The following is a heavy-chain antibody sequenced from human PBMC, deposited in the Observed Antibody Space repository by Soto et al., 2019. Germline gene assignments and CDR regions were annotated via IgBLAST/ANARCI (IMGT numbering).Heavy chain of an antibody. J-gene: IGHJ4*02. CDR2: ISAYNVNT. V-gene: IGHV1-18*01. Sequence: QVQLVQSGAEVKKPGASVKVSCKASGYTFTGYGITWVRQAPGQGLEWMGWISAYNVNTNYAQKLQGRVIMTTDTPPRPAYMELRTLKSTDTAVYYFARDAMVRGVPHPPDYWAQGTLVTVSS. CDR1: GYTFTGYG. D-gene: IGHD3-10*01. CDR3: ARDAMVRGVPHPPDY.